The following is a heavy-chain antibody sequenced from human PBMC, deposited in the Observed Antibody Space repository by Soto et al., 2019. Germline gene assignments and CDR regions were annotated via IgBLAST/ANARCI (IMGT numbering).Heavy chain of an antibody. CDR1: GYTFTTYA. CDR3: ATSNTYYYDSSGYNWFDP. V-gene: IGHV1-3*01. J-gene: IGHJ5*02. D-gene: IGHD3-22*01. CDR2: IHGGNGNT. Sequence: GASVKVSCKASGYTFTTYAMHWVRQAPGQRLEWMGWIHGGNGNTMYSQRFQGRLTITRDTSASTAYMELSSLRSEDTAVYYCATSNTYYYDSSGYNWFDPWGQGTLVTVSS.